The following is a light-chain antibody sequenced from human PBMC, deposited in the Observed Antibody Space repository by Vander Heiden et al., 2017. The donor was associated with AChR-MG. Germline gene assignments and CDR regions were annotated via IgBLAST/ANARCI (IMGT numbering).Light chain of an antibody. CDR3: QQDGPSPYT. V-gene: IGKV3-20*01. CDR2: GAS. CDR1: QSVSSSN. J-gene: IGKJ2*01. Sequence: EIVLTQSPGTLSLSPGERATLSCRASQSVSSSNLAWYRQKPGQAPRLLMYGASNRATGIPDRFSGSGSGADFTLTISRLEPEDFAVYYCQQDGPSPYTFGQGTKLDIK.